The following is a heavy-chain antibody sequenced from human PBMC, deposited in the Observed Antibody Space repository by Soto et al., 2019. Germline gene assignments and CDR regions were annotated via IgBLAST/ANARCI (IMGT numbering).Heavy chain of an antibody. D-gene: IGHD3-10*01. Sequence: EVQLVESGGGLVQPGGSLRLSCAASGFTFSSYWMSWVRKAPGKGLEWVANIKQDGSEKYYVDSVKGRFTISRDNAKNSLYLQMNSLRAEDTAVYYCARVGDRGAFDIWGQGTMVTVSS. J-gene: IGHJ3*02. CDR1: GFTFSSYW. CDR3: ARVGDRGAFDI. V-gene: IGHV3-7*03. CDR2: IKQDGSEK.